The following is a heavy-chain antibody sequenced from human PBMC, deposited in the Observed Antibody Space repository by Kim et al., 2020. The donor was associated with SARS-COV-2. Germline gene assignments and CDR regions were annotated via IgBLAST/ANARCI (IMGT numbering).Heavy chain of an antibody. J-gene: IGHJ3*02. D-gene: IGHD3-10*01. Sequence: GGSLRLSCAASGFTFSSYAMSWVRQAPGKGLEWVSAISGSGGSTYYADSVKGRFTISRDNSKNTLYLQMNSLRAEDTAVYYCAGSGSYYPTSDDAFDIWGQGTMVTVSS. CDR1: GFTFSSYA. CDR2: ISGSGGST. CDR3: AGSGSYYPTSDDAFDI. V-gene: IGHV3-23*01.